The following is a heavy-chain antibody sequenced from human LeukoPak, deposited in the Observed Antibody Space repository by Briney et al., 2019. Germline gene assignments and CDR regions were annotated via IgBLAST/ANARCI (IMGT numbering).Heavy chain of an antibody. CDR1: GFTFSSYG. V-gene: IGHV3-30*18. CDR3: AKDLSGKVFGY. Sequence: PGGSLRLSCAASGFTFSSYGMHWVRQAPGKGLEWVAVISYDGSNKYYADSVKGRFTISRDNSKNTLYLQMNSLRAEDTAVYYCAKDLSGKVFGYWGQGTLVTVSS. CDR2: ISYDGSNK. J-gene: IGHJ4*02. D-gene: IGHD3-10*01.